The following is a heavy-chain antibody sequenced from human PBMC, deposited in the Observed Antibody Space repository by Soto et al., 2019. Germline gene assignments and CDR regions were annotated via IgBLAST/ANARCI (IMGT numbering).Heavy chain of an antibody. CDR1: GDSISSTHW. CDR3: ATPPPRFAVTVLPIPS. D-gene: IGHD2-2*02. J-gene: IGHJ5*02. CDR2: VYHSGGT. V-gene: IGHV4-4*02. Sequence: QVYLHQSGPGLVKPSGTLSLTCAVSGDSISSTHWWTWVRQTPGKGLEWIGEVYHSGGTSYNPSLTPRVTFSVNQSTNHFAPTLTPVTPADTAVYACATPPPRFAVTVLPIPSWGQGTLVSVSS.